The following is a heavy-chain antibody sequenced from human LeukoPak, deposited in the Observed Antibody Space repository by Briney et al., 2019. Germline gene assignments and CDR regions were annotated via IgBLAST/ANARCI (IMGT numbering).Heavy chain of an antibody. CDR3: ASGGVTMVRGRATFDY. Sequence: NSSETLSLTCAVYGGSFSGYYWSWIRQPPGKGLEWIGEINHSGSTNYNPSLKSRVTISVDTSKNQFSLKLSSVTAADTAVYYCASGGVTMVRGRATFDYWGQGTLVTVSS. D-gene: IGHD3-10*01. V-gene: IGHV4-34*01. CDR1: GGSFSGYY. J-gene: IGHJ4*02. CDR2: INHSGST.